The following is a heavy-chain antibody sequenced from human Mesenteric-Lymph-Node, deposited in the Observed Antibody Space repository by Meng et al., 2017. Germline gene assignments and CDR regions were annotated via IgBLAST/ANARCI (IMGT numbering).Heavy chain of an antibody. CDR2: INAYNGDT. CDR1: GYTFTNYG. CDR3: ARVEVGITSGDY. D-gene: IGHD1-26*01. V-gene: IGHV1-18*01. J-gene: IGHJ4*02. Sequence: QAQMVQSGGEVKKPGASGTVSCKASGYTFTNYGITWVRQAPGQGLEWMGWINAYNGDTNYAQTLQGRVTMTTDTSTSTAYMELRSLRSDDTAVYYCARVEVGITSGDYWGQGTLVTVSS.